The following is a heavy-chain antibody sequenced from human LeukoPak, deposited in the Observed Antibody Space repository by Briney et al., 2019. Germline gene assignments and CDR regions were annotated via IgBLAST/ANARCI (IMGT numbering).Heavy chain of an antibody. CDR2: INHNGNVN. CDR3: ARGGGLDV. V-gene: IGHV3-7*03. D-gene: IGHD3-16*01. J-gene: IGHJ6*02. Sequence: GGSLRLSCAASGFTFSSYWMNWARQAPGKGPEWVASINHNGNVNYYVDSVKGRFTISRDNAKNSLYLQMSNLRAEDTAAYFCARGGGLDVWGQGATVTVSS. CDR1: GFTFSSYW.